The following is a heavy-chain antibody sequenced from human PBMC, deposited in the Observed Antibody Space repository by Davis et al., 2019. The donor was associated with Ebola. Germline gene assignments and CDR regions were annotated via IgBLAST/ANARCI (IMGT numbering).Heavy chain of an antibody. Sequence: PSETLSLTCTVSGGSISSGDYYWSWIRQPPGKGLEWIGEINHSGSTNYNPSLKSRVTISVDTSKNQFSLKLSSVTAADTAVYYCARANRGVYASYYYYYGMDVWGKGTTVTVSS. V-gene: IGHV4-39*07. CDR1: GGSISSGDYY. D-gene: IGHD2-8*01. CDR2: INHSGST. CDR3: ARANRGVYASYYYYYGMDV. J-gene: IGHJ6*04.